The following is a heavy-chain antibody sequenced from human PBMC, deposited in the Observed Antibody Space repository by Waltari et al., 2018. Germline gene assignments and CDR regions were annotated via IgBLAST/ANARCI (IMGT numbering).Heavy chain of an antibody. V-gene: IGHV3-23*01. Sequence: EVQLLESGGGLVQPGGSLRLSCAASGFTFSSYAMSWVRQAPGEGLEWVAYISNVGGTTYYADSVKGRFTISRDNSKNTMYLQMNSLRVEDTAVYYCAKDLWLPHDYWGQGTLVTVSS. CDR1: GFTFSSYA. J-gene: IGHJ4*02. CDR3: AKDLWLPHDY. D-gene: IGHD5-12*01. CDR2: ISNVGGTT.